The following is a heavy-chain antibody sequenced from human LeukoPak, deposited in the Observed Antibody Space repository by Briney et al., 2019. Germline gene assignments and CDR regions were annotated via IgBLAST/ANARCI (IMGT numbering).Heavy chain of an antibody. CDR3: ARVIGYPGPFDY. D-gene: IGHD2-15*01. CDR1: GFSFSDYY. J-gene: IGHJ4*02. CDR2: ISSSSRYT. V-gene: IGHV3-11*05. Sequence: GGSLRLSCAASGFSFSDYYMSWIRQAPGKGLEWVSYISSSSRYTYYADSVKGRFTFSRDNAKNSLYLQMDSLRAEDTAVYYCARVIGYPGPFDYWGQGTLVTVSS.